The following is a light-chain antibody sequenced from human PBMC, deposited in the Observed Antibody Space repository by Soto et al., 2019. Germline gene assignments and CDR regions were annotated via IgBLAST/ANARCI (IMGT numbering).Light chain of an antibody. Sequence: EIVLTQSPATLSLSPGERATLSCRASQSVSSYLAWYQQKPGQALRLLIYDASNRATGIPARFSGSGSGTDFTLTISILEPEDLAVYYCQQRSNWPLTFGGGTKVEIK. CDR3: QQRSNWPLT. V-gene: IGKV3-11*01. J-gene: IGKJ4*01. CDR1: QSVSSY. CDR2: DAS.